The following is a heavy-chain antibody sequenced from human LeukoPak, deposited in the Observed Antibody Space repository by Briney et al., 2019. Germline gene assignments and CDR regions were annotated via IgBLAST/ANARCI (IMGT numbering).Heavy chain of an antibody. J-gene: IGHJ6*03. D-gene: IGHD3-22*01. Sequence: SVKVSCKASGGTFSSYAISWVRQAPGQGLEWMGGIIPIFGTANYAQKFQGRVTITADESTSTAYMELSSLRSEDTAVYYCARVLTPSGYYGYYYYHMDVWGKGTTVTVSS. CDR1: GGTFSSYA. CDR2: IIPIFGTA. V-gene: IGHV1-69*13. CDR3: ARVLTPSGYYGYYYYHMDV.